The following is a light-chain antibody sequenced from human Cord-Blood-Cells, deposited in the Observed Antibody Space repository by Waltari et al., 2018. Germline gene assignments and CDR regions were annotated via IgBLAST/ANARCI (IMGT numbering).Light chain of an antibody. V-gene: IGKV2-28*01. CDR1: QSLLHSNGYNY. CDR3: MQALQTPT. J-gene: IGKJ1*01. Sequence: EIVRTQSPLSLPVTPGEPASISCRSSQSLLHSNGYNYLDWYLQKPGQSPQLLIYLGSNRASGVPDRFSGSGSGTDFTLKISRVEAEDVGVYYCMQALQTPTFGQGTKVEIK. CDR2: LGS.